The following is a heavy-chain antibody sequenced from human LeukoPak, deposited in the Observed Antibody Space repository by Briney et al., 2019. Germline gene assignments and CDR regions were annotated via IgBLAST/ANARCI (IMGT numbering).Heavy chain of an antibody. D-gene: IGHD3-10*01. Sequence: SETLSLTCTASGGSISSYYWSWIRQPAGKGLEWIGRIYNGGIITYNPSPKSRVTMSIDTSNNQFSLRLRFVTAADTAVYYCARDSGTTGEVKFDPWGQGTLVTVSS. J-gene: IGHJ5*02. V-gene: IGHV4-4*07. CDR1: GGSISSYY. CDR3: ARDSGTTGEVKFDP. CDR2: IYNGGII.